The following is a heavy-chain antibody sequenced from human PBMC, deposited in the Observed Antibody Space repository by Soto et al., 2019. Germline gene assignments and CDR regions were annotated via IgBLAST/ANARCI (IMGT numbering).Heavy chain of an antibody. D-gene: IGHD3-16*01. CDR3: ARGAYHAYYADV. J-gene: IGHJ6*03. Sequence: EVQLVESGGGLVQPGGSLRLSCAASGFTFSNYWMHWVRQGPGKGLVWVSRIKFDGSTPTYADSVKGRFTISRDNAENTVYLQMSSLGAEDAAVYYWARGAYHAYYADVWGRGTTASVSS. CDR1: GFTFSNYW. CDR2: IKFDGSTP. V-gene: IGHV3-74*01.